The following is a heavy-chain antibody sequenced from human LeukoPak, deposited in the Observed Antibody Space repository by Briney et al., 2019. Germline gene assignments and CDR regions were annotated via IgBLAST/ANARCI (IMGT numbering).Heavy chain of an antibody. D-gene: IGHD5-18*01. J-gene: IGHJ4*02. CDR1: GYTFTDYF. CDR3: ARDPGYSSPRGDY. Sequence: ASVKVSCKASGYTFTDYFMHWVRHAPGQGVEWMGWMNPNSGGTHYAQKFQGRVTMTRDTSISTAYMELSRLRSDDTAVYYCARDPGYSSPRGDYWGQGTLVTVSS. CDR2: MNPNSGGT. V-gene: IGHV1-2*02.